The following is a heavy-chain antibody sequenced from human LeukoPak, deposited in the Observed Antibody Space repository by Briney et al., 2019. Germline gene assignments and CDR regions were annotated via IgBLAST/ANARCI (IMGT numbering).Heavy chain of an antibody. CDR1: GFTVSSNY. J-gene: IGHJ4*02. CDR2: ISGDGGST. V-gene: IGHV3-43*02. D-gene: IGHD6-19*01. Sequence: GGSLRLSCAASGFTVSSNYMSWVRQAPGKGLEWVSLISGDGGSTYYADSVKGRFTISRDNSKNSLYLQMNSLRTEDTALYYCANSGWWGQGTLVTVSS. CDR3: ANSGW.